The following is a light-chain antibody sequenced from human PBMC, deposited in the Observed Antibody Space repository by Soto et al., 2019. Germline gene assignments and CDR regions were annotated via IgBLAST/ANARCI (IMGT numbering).Light chain of an antibody. J-gene: IGKJ5*01. CDR2: GES. CDR3: PQYKNWPL. CDR1: QSVSSSY. V-gene: IGKV3-20*01. Sequence: EIVLKQSPGTLSLSPGERATLSCRASQSVSSSYLAWYQQKPGQAPRLLIYGESSRATGIPDRFSGSGSGTEFTLTISSLQSEDFAVYYCPQYKNWPLVGQGPRLEIK.